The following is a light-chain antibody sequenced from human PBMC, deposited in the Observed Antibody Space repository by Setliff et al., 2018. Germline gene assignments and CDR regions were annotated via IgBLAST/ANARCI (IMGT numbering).Light chain of an antibody. CDR3: CSYAGSSSYV. CDR2: EVS. J-gene: IGLJ1*01. Sequence: ALTQPASVSGSPGQSITISCTGTSSDVGSYNLVSWYQQHPGKAPKLMIYEVSKRPSGVSNRFSGSKSGNTASLTISGLQAEDEADYYCCSYAGSSSYVFGTGTKVTVL. V-gene: IGLV2-23*02. CDR1: SSDVGSYNL.